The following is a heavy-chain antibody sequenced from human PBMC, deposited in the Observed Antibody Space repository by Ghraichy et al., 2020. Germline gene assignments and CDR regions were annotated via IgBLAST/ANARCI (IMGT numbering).Heavy chain of an antibody. J-gene: IGHJ4*02. D-gene: IGHD2-8*01. Sequence: GESLNISCAASGFTFSSYWMSWVRQAPGKGLEWVANIKQDGSEKYYVDSVKGRFTISRDNAKNSLYLQMNSLRAEDTAVYYCARPRGYCTNGVCYADYWGQGTLVTVSS. V-gene: IGHV3-7*01. CDR2: IKQDGSEK. CDR3: ARPRGYCTNGVCYADY. CDR1: GFTFSSYW.